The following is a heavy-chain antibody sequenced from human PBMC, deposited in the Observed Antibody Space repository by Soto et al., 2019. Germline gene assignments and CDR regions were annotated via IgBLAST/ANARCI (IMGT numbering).Heavy chain of an antibody. CDR2: IHPTFEP. V-gene: IGHV3-66*01. J-gene: IGHJ4*02. CDR3: TSGLDDAKIHY. CDR1: GFTVSRHY. Sequence: GGSLRLSCAGSGFTVSRHYMTWVRQAAVNGLEFVAFIHPTFEPFYSDSLKGRFAISIYTFKNTLSLQMNSLRVEDTSVYYCTSGLDDAKIHYWGQGTMVTVSS. D-gene: IGHD1-1*01.